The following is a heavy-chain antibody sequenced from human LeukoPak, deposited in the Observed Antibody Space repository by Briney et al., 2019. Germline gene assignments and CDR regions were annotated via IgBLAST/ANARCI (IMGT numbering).Heavy chain of an antibody. CDR1: GFPFSNPW. CDR3: TADPPGMSTSTGIDH. CDR2: IKSKTDRGTT. D-gene: IGHD2-2*01. J-gene: IGHJ4*02. Sequence: GGSLRLSRAASGFPFSNPWMPWVRQTPGKGLEWVGRIKSKTDRGTTDYAAPVKGIFTISRDDSKNMLYLQMNSLKVEDTAVYYCTADPPGMSTSTGIDHWGQGTLVTVSS. V-gene: IGHV3-15*05.